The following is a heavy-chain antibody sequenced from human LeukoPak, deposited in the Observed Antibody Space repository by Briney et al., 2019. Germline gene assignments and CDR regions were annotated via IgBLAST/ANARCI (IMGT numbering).Heavy chain of an antibody. V-gene: IGHV4-59*08. CDR3: ARRYTASPGERFDY. J-gene: IGHJ4*02. D-gene: IGHD2-2*02. CDR1: GGSISNYY. Sequence: SGTLSLTCTVSGGSISNYYWTWIRQPPGKGLEWIGYIYSSGNTNHNPSLNSRVTISLDTSKNQFSLILRSLTAADTAVYYCARRYTASPGERFDYWGQGTLVTASS. CDR2: IYSSGNT.